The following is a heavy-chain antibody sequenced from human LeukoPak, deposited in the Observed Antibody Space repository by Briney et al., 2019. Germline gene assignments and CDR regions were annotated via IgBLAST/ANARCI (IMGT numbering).Heavy chain of an antibody. J-gene: IGHJ4*02. Sequence: GGSLRLSCTASGFTFGDYAMSWFRQAPGKGLEWVGSIRSKAYGGTTEYAASVKGRFTISRDDSKSIAYLQMNSLKTEDTAVYYCTRVRTIAAADYWGQGTLVTVSS. CDR2: IRSKAYGGTT. CDR3: TRVRTIAAADY. CDR1: GFTFGDYA. D-gene: IGHD6-13*01. V-gene: IGHV3-49*03.